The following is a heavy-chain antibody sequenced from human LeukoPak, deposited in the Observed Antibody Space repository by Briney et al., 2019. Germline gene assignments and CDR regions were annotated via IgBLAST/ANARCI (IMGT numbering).Heavy chain of an antibody. CDR1: GDSISSGDYY. CDR2: IYYSGST. V-gene: IGHV4-39*07. D-gene: IGHD6-6*01. Sequence: SQTLSLTCTVSGDSISSGDYYWSWIRQPPGKGLEWIGSIYYSGSTYYNPSLMSRVTISVDTSKSQFSLKLSSVTAADTAVYYCARVIPPRSPKRSDYFDYWGQGTLVTVSS. J-gene: IGHJ4*02. CDR3: ARVIPPRSPKRSDYFDY.